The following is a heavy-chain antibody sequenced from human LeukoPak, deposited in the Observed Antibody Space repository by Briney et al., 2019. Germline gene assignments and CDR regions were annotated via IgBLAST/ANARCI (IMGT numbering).Heavy chain of an antibody. Sequence: PGGSLRLSCAASGFTFSSYGMSWVRQAPGKGLEWVSAISGSGGSTYYADSVKGRFTISRDNSKNTLYLQMNSLRAEDTAVYYCANGRDSSGWDPDYWGQGTLVTVSS. CDR3: ANGRDSSGWDPDY. V-gene: IGHV3-23*01. J-gene: IGHJ4*02. CDR1: GFTFSSYG. CDR2: ISGSGGST. D-gene: IGHD6-19*01.